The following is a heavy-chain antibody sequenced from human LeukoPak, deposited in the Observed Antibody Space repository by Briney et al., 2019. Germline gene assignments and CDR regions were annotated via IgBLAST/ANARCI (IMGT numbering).Heavy chain of an antibody. Sequence: GGSLRLSCAASGFTFSSYAMHWVRQAPGKGLEWVAVISYDGSNKYYADSVKGRFIISRDNSKNTLYLQMNSLRAEDTAVYYCARDRDDYGDSRDAFDIWGQGTMVTVSS. CDR1: GFTFSSYA. V-gene: IGHV3-30-3*01. J-gene: IGHJ3*02. CDR3: ARDRDDYGDSRDAFDI. D-gene: IGHD4-17*01. CDR2: ISYDGSNK.